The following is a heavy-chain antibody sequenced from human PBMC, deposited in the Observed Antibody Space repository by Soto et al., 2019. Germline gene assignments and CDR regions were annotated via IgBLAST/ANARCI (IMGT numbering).Heavy chain of an antibody. CDR2: IHHSGRT. V-gene: IGHV4-4*02. J-gene: IGHJ4*02. Sequence: QVQLQASGPGLVKPSGTLSLTCAFSDDSITGVKCWSWVRQPPGKGLEWIGEIHHSGRTNYNPSLKSRVTILVEKSKNQVSLELSSMTAADTAVYYCARGGDWQFDYWGQGTLVTVSS. CDR3: ARGGDWQFDY. CDR1: DDSITGVKC. D-gene: IGHD2-21*02.